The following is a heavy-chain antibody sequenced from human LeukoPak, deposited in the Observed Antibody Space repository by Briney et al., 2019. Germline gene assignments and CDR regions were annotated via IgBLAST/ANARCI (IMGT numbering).Heavy chain of an antibody. D-gene: IGHD1-26*01. CDR2: INHSGST. Sequence: PSETLSLTCAVYGGSFSGYYWSWIRQPPGKGLEWIGEINHSGSTNYNPSLKSRVTISVDTSKNLFSLKVSFVTAADTAVYYCARGRSNYYGMDVWGQGTTVTVSS. CDR1: GGSFSGYY. J-gene: IGHJ6*02. CDR3: ARGRSNYYGMDV. V-gene: IGHV4-34*01.